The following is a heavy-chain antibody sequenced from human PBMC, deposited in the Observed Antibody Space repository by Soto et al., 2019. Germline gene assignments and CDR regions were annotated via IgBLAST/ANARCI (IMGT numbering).Heavy chain of an antibody. Sequence: QVQLQEAGPGLVKPSQTLSLTCTVSGGSISSCNYYWSWIRQPPGKGLEWIGFISYSGSTYYSTSLKRRVTISVSTSKSQFSLNLSFVTAADTAVYYCATMGTQATGLYFFDYWGQGSLVTVSS. V-gene: IGHV4-30-4*01. CDR1: GGSISSCNYY. D-gene: IGHD1-1*01. J-gene: IGHJ4*02. CDR2: ISYSGST. CDR3: ATMGTQATGLYFFDY.